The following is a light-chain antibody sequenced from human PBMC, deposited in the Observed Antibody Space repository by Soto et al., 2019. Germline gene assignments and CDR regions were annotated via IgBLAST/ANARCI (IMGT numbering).Light chain of an antibody. CDR2: EVT. CDR3: SSYTTRSTHV. V-gene: IGLV2-14*01. CDR1: SRDVGAYNY. Sequence: QSVLTQPASVSGSPGQSITISCSGTSRDVGAYNYVSWYQQHPGKAPKLTIFEVTNRPSGVSSRFSGSKSGDTASLTISGLQAEDEAVYYCSSYTTRSTHVFGTGTKLTVL. J-gene: IGLJ1*01.